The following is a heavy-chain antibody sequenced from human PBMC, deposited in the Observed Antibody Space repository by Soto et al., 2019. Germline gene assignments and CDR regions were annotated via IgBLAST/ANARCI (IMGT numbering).Heavy chain of an antibody. D-gene: IGHD1-26*01. Sequence: PSQTLSLTCAISGDSVSSNSAAWNWIRQSPSRGIEWLGRTYYRSKWYNDYAVSVKSRITINPDTSKNQFSLQLNSVTPEDTAVYYCARGPSGSYETHYYYYGMDVWGQGTTVTVSS. CDR2: TYYRSKWYN. CDR1: GDSVSSNSAA. V-gene: IGHV6-1*01. CDR3: ARGPSGSYETHYYYYGMDV. J-gene: IGHJ6*02.